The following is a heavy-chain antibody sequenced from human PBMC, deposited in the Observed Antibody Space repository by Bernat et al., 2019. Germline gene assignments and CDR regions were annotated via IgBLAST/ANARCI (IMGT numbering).Heavy chain of an antibody. CDR1: GFTFSSYA. CDR3: ARDGQYQMLFVSWFDP. CDR2: IWHDGSNK. Sequence: QVQLVESGGGVVQPGRSLRLSCAASGFTFSSYAMHWVRQAPDKGLEWVAVIWHDGSNKYYADSVKGRFTISRDNSKNMLYLQMNSLGVEDTAVYYCARDGQYQMLFVSWFDPLGQGTLVTVSA. V-gene: IGHV3-33*08. J-gene: IGHJ5*02. D-gene: IGHD2-2*01.